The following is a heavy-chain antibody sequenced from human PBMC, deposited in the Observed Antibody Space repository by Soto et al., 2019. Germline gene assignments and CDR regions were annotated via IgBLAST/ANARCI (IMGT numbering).Heavy chain of an antibody. CDR1: GVTFSSYA. V-gene: IGHV3-23*01. D-gene: IGHD3-22*01. J-gene: IGHJ6*02. CDR3: AKDDTAEQSGYYSPAYGMDA. Sequence: GGSLRLSCAASGVTFSSYAMIGVRQAPGKGLEGGSASSGSGGGTCYADCVKGRFTSSRDNSKNTRYLQRNIVGGEAGAVNYVAKDDTAEQSGYYSPAYGMDAWGQGTTVTVSS. CDR2: SSGSGGGT.